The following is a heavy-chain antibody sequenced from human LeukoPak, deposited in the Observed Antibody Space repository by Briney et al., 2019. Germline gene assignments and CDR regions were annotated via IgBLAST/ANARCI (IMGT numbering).Heavy chain of an antibody. D-gene: IGHD6-6*01. Sequence: GGSLRLSCAASGFPFNSYAMSWVRQAPGKGLEWISAISGSGGSTYYADSVKGRFTISRDNSKTTLYLQMNSLRAEDTAVYYCAKDPGSSSYFDYWGQGTLVTVSS. J-gene: IGHJ4*02. CDR1: GFPFNSYA. V-gene: IGHV3-23*01. CDR3: AKDPGSSSYFDY. CDR2: ISGSGGST.